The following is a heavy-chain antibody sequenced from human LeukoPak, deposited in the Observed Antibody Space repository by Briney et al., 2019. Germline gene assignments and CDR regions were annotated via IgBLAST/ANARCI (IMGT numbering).Heavy chain of an antibody. CDR2: ISDSGGRT. CDR1: GITLSYYG. D-gene: IGHD3-22*01. J-gene: IGHJ4*02. V-gene: IGHV3-23*01. Sequence: GGSLRLSCAVSGITLSYYGMSWVRQAPGKGLEWVAGISDSGGRTNYADSVKGRFTISRDNSKNTLYLQMNSLRAEDTAVYFCAKRGVVIRVILVGFHKEAYYFDSWGQGALVTVSS. CDR3: AKRGVVIRVILVGFHKEAYYFDS.